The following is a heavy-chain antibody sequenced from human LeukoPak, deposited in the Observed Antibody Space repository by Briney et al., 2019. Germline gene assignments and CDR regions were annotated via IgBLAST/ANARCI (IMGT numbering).Heavy chain of an antibody. D-gene: IGHD3-22*01. J-gene: IGHJ4*02. CDR3: ASMGYYYDSSGYYRH. CDR2: ISSSGSTI. CDR1: GFTFSDYY. Sequence: GGSLRLSCAASGFTFSDYYMSWIRQAPGKGLEWVSYISSSGSTIYYADSVKGRFTISRDNAKNSLYLQMNSLRAEDTAVYYCASMGYYYDSSGYYRHWGQGTLVTVSS. V-gene: IGHV3-11*01.